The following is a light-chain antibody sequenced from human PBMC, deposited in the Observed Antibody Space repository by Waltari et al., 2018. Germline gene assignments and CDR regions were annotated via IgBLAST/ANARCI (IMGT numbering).Light chain of an antibody. CDR1: RSNIGGKI. CDR2: RNN. V-gene: IGLV1-44*01. J-gene: IGLJ3*02. Sequence: QSVLTQPPSTSGTPGQRVTIPCSGARSNIGGKIVNWYQQFPGKAPKFLIYRNNQRPSGVPDRFSGSKSGTSASLVISGLLSEDEADYYCSAWDDSLNGWVFGGGTKLTVL. CDR3: SAWDDSLNGWV.